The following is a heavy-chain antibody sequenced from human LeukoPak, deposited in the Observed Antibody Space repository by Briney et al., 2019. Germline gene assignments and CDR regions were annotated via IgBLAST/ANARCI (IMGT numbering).Heavy chain of an antibody. D-gene: IGHD2-2*01. J-gene: IGHJ4*02. V-gene: IGHV4-34*01. Sequence: PSETLSLTCAVYGGSFSGYYWSWIRQPPGKGLEWIGEINQSGSTNYNPSLKSRVTISVDTSKNQFSLKLSSVTAADTAVYYCARGRRYCSSTSCYGYWFDYWGQGTLVTVSS. CDR2: INQSGST. CDR3: ARGRRYCSSTSCYGYWFDY. CDR1: GGSFSGYY.